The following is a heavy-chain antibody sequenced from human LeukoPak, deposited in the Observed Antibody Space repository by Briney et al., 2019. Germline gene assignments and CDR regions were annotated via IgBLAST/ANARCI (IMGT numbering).Heavy chain of an antibody. Sequence: GGSLRLSCAASGFTFDDYAMHWVRQAPGKGLEWVSGISWNSGSIGYADSVKGRFTISRDNAKNSLYLQMNSLRAEDTALYYCAKVWSSGYQYYFDYWGQGTLVTVSS. CDR3: AKVWSSGYQYYFDY. D-gene: IGHD3-22*01. CDR1: GFTFDDYA. CDR2: ISWNSGSI. V-gene: IGHV3-9*01. J-gene: IGHJ4*02.